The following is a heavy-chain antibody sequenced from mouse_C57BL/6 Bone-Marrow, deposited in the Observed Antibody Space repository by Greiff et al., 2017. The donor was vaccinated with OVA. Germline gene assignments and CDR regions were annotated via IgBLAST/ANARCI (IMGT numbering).Heavy chain of an antibody. J-gene: IGHJ2*01. D-gene: IGHD2-4*01. CDR3: ARRDYRYFDY. V-gene: IGHV1-64*01. Sequence: QVQLQQPGAELVKPGASVKLSCKASGYTFTSYWMHWVKQRPGQGLEWIGMIHPNSGSTNYNEKFKSKATLTVDKSSSTAYMQLSILTSEDSAVYYCARRDYRYFDYWGQGTTLTVSS. CDR1: GYTFTSYW. CDR2: IHPNSGST.